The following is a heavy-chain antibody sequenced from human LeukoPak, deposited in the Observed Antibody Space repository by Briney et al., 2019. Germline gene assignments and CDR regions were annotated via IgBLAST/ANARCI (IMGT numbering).Heavy chain of an antibody. CDR3: ARDGPRSWYRLGYYYYYMDV. CDR2: IKQDGSEK. CDR1: GFTFSSYW. V-gene: IGHV3-7*01. Sequence: GGSLRLSCAASGFTFSSYWMSWVRQAPGKGLEWVANIKQDGSEKYYVDSVKGRFTISRDNAKNSLYLQMNSLRAEDTAVYYCARDGPRSWYRLGYYYYYMDVWGKGTTVTVSS. J-gene: IGHJ6*03. D-gene: IGHD6-13*01.